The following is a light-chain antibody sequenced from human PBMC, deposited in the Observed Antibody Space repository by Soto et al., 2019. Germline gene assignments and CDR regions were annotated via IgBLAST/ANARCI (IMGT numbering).Light chain of an antibody. CDR2: GAS. V-gene: IGKV1-33*01. CDR1: QYIGTY. CDR3: QQYDNSILS. J-gene: IGKJ4*01. Sequence: IRLTQSPTSLTASVGASVTITCQARQYIGTYLNWYQQKPGEAPRLLISGASNLEPGVPSRFSVSGSGADFTYIISSLQPEDVATYSCQQYDNSILSFGGGTNVEI.